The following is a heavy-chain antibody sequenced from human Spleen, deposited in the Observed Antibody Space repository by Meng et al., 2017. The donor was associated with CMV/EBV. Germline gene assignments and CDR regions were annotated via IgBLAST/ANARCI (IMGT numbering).Heavy chain of an antibody. D-gene: IGHD6-13*01. CDR3: AKLAGY. Sequence: LGVSCAPSGFTFSRYCMHLVRQAPGKGLEWVAFIRYDGSNKYYADSVKGRFTISRDNSKNTLYLQMNSLRAEDTAVYYCAKLAGYWGQGTLVTVSS. CDR2: IRYDGSNK. J-gene: IGHJ4*02. CDR1: GFTFSRYC. V-gene: IGHV3-30*02.